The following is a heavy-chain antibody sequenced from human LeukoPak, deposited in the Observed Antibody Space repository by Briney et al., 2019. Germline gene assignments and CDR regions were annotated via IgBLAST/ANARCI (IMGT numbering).Heavy chain of an antibody. V-gene: IGHV3-30*18. J-gene: IGHJ4*02. CDR2: ISYDVSNE. CDR1: GFTFSSYG. Sequence: GTSLRLSCAASGFTFSSYGMHWVRQAPGKGLEWVAVISYDVSNEYYADSVKGRFTISRDNSKKMLFLQMDNLGPDYTAVYHCAKDHRVGDSGSYGFDYWGQGTLVTVSS. CDR3: AKDHRVGDSGSYGFDY. D-gene: IGHD3-10*01.